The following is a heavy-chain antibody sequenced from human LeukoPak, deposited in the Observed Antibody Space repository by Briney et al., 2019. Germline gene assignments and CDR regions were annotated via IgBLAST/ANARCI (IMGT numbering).Heavy chain of an antibody. CDR1: GFTVNTND. CDR3: AKEEARWEWFDP. J-gene: IGHJ5*02. D-gene: IGHD1-26*01. Sequence: GGSLRLSCSASGFTVNTNDMSWVRQAPGKGLEWVSVIDSGGRTFYADSVKGRFTISRDNSKNTLDLQMNSLRVEDTAVYYCAKEEARWEWFDPWGQGTLVTVSS. CDR2: IDSGGRT. V-gene: IGHV3-66*01.